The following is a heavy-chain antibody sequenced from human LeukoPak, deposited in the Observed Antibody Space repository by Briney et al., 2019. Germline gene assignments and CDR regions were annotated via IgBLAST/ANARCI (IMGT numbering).Heavy chain of an antibody. J-gene: IGHJ4*02. Sequence: GGSLRLSCAASGFTFSDYYMSWIRQAPGKGLEWVSNISGSGGSTYYADSVKGRFTISRDNSKNTLYLQMNSLRAEDTAVYYCAKVTGLRYFDWLSLRRYYFDYWGQGTLVTVSS. CDR3: AKVTGLRYFDWLSLRRYYFDY. V-gene: IGHV3-23*01. D-gene: IGHD3-9*01. CDR2: ISGSGGST. CDR1: GFTFSDYY.